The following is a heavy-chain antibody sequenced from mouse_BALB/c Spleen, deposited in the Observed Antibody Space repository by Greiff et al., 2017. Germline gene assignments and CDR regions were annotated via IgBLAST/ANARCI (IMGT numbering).Heavy chain of an antibody. CDR1: GFTFSSYY. Sequence: EVMLVESGGGLVKLGGSLKLSCAASGFTFSSYYMSWVRQTPEKRLELVAAINSNGGSTYYPDTVKGRFTISRDNAKNTLYLQMSSLKSEDTALYYCARRPLYGNYYAMDYWGQGTSVTVSS. CDR2: INSNGGST. CDR3: ARRPLYGNYYAMDY. V-gene: IGHV5-6-2*01. D-gene: IGHD2-1*01. J-gene: IGHJ4*01.